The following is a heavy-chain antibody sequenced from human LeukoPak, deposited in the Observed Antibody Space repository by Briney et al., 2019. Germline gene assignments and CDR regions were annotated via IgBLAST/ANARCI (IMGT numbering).Heavy chain of an antibody. J-gene: IGHJ5*02. CDR1: GGSISSSSYY. V-gene: IGHV4-39*01. CDR3: ARTASRGIAAAP. Sequence: KPSETLSLTCTVSGGSISSSSYYWGWIRQPPGKGLEWIGSIYYSGSTYYNPSLKSRVTISVDTSKNQFSLKLSSVTAADTAVYYCARTASRGIAAAPWGQGTLVTVSS. D-gene: IGHD6-13*01. CDR2: IYYSGST.